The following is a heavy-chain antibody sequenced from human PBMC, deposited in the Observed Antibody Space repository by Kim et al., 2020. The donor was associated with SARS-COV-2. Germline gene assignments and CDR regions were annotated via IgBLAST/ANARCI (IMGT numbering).Heavy chain of an antibody. Sequence: ASVKVSCKASGYTFTSYGISWVRQAPGQGLEWMGWISAYNGNTNYAQKLQGRVTMTTDTSTSTAYMELRSLRSYDTAVYYCARFDPPRGGGDYDGDYWGQGTLVTVSS. J-gene: IGHJ4*02. CDR3: ARFDPPRGGGDYDGDY. CDR2: ISAYNGNT. V-gene: IGHV1-18*01. CDR1: GYTFTSYG. D-gene: IGHD4-17*01.